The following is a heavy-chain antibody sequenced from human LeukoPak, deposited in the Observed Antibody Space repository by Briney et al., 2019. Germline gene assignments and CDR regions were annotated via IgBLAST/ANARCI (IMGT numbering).Heavy chain of an antibody. CDR1: GGSISSSSYY. D-gene: IGHD3/OR15-3a*01. CDR3: ARGHYDLAP. Sequence: SETLSLTCTVSGGSISSSSYYWGWIRQPPGKGLEWIGSMYYSGSTYYNPSLKSRVTTSVDTSKNQFSLRLTSVTAADTAVYYCARGHYDLAPWGQGIQVTVSS. CDR2: MYYSGST. V-gene: IGHV4-39*01. J-gene: IGHJ5*02.